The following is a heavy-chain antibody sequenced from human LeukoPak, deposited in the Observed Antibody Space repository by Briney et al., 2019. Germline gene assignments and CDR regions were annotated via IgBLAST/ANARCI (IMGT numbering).Heavy chain of an antibody. CDR3: AASGAWDAFHV. CDR1: DASITTYY. V-gene: IGHV4-59*03. Sequence: SETLSLTCIVPDASITTYYWHWIRQPPGKGLEWLGYIYYSGIANYNPSLKSRVTISVDTSKKQFSLQVKSVTAADTAVYYCAASGAWDAFHVWGQGTMVPVSS. D-gene: IGHD2-15*01. CDR2: IYYSGIA. J-gene: IGHJ3*01.